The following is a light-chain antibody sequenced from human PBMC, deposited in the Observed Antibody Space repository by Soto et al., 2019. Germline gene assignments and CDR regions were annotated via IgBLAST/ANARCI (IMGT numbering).Light chain of an antibody. J-gene: IGKJ4*01. CDR3: QHYGTSSLT. CDR1: QSVSGSS. Sequence: EFVLTQSPGTLSLSPGERATLSCRASQSVSGSSLAWYQQKPGQAPRLLIYDAVSRATGIPDSFSGSGSGTDFTLIISRLETEDLAVYYCQHYGTSSLTFGGGTKVEIK. V-gene: IGKV3-20*01. CDR2: DAV.